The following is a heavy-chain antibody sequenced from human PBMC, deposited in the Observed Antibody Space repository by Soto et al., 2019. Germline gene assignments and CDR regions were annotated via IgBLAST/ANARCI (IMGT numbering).Heavy chain of an antibody. CDR1: GYTFTNYA. Sequence: QVQLVQSGAEVKKPGASVKVSCKASGYTFTNYAMHWVRQAPGQRLEWVGWINTGNGNTKYSQKLQGRVTITRDTSASTAYMELSSLRSEDTAVYYCATSDFDFWGKGTMVTVSS. J-gene: IGHJ3*01. CDR2: INTGNGNT. CDR3: ATSDFDF. V-gene: IGHV1-3*04.